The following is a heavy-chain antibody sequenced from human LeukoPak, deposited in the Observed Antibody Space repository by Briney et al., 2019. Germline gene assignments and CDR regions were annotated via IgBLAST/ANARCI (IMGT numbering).Heavy chain of an antibody. CDR2: ISASGEST. CDR3: AKDIQLST. J-gene: IGHJ3*01. Sequence: PGGSLRLSCAASGFTFSVAAMTWVRQAPGKGLEWVSIISASGESTYYADSVKGRFTISRDNSKNTLSLQMNSLRVEDTAMYFCAKDIQLSTWGLGTMVTVSS. V-gene: IGHV3-23*01. D-gene: IGHD5-24*01. CDR1: GFTFSVAA.